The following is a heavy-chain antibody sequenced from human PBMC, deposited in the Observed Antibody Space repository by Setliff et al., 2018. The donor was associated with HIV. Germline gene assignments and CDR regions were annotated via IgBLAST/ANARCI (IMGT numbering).Heavy chain of an antibody. CDR3: ARETAPAHYYGSGSYRLHAFDV. CDR2: IIPLFGRA. V-gene: IGHV1-69*13. J-gene: IGHJ3*01. D-gene: IGHD3-10*01. CDR1: GGILSTYA. Sequence: SVKVSCKASGGILSTYATIWVRQAPGQGLEWLGGIIPLFGRASYAQKFQGRATITADESSNTAYMELSSLRSGDTAVYYCARETAPAHYYGSGSYRLHAFDVWGQGTMVTVSS.